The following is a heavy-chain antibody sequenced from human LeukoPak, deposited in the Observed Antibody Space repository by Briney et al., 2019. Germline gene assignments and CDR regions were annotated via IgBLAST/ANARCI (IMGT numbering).Heavy chain of an antibody. Sequence: SETLSLTCTVSGGSISSYYWSWIRQPAGKGLEWIGRIYTSGSTNYNPPLKSRVTMSVDTSKNQFSLKLSSVTAADTAVYYCARDEYYYDSSGYYRFDYWGQGTLVTVSS. CDR3: ARDEYYYDSSGYYRFDY. J-gene: IGHJ4*02. D-gene: IGHD3-22*01. CDR1: GGSISSYY. CDR2: IYTSGST. V-gene: IGHV4-4*07.